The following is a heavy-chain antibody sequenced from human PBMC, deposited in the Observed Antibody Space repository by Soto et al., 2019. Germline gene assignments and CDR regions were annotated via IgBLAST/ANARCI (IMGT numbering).Heavy chain of an antibody. D-gene: IGHD2-8*01. V-gene: IGHV3-21*01. Sequence: GGSLRLSCAASGFTFSSYSMNWVRQAPGKGLEWVSSISSSSSYIYYADSVKGRFTISRDNAKNSLYLQMNSLRAEDTAVYYCAREIIGYCTNGVCQTSDYWGQGTLVTVSS. CDR2: ISSSSSYI. CDR3: AREIIGYCTNGVCQTSDY. CDR1: GFTFSSYS. J-gene: IGHJ4*02.